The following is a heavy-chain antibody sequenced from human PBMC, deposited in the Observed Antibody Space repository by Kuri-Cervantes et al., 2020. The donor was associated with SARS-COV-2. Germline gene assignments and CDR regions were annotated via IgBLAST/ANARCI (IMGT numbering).Heavy chain of an antibody. Sequence: ASVKVSCKASGYTFTAHHIHWVRQAPGQGLEWVGWIDPNSGDTKYAQKFQGRVTMTRDTSISTAYMELSRLRSDDTAVYYCARVHFYDFWSGYNDYWGQGTLVTVSS. CDR1: GYTFTAHH. CDR2: IDPNSGDT. D-gene: IGHD3-3*01. V-gene: IGHV1-2*02. J-gene: IGHJ4*02. CDR3: ARVHFYDFWSGYNDY.